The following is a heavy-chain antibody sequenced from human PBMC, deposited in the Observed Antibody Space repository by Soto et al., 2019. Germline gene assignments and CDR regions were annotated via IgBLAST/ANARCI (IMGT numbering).Heavy chain of an antibody. D-gene: IGHD7-27*01. CDR2: TYSGGST. CDR1: GVTVSNNY. V-gene: IGHV3-53*01. Sequence: GGHLRLSCAASGVTVSNNYTRRLGQAPGRGLEWVSGTYSGGSTYYADSVNGRFTISTDNSKNTLYLQMNSLRAEDTAVYYRSRDRLGTYYFYGIAVWG. CDR3: SRDRLGTYYFYGIAV. J-gene: IGHJ6*02.